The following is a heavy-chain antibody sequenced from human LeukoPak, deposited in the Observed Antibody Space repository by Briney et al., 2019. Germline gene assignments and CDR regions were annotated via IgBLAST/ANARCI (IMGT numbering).Heavy chain of an antibody. Sequence: SGPTLVKPTQTLTLTCTFSGFSLSTSGVGVGWIRQPPGKALEWLALIYWDDDKRYSPSLKSRLTITKDTSKNQVVLTMTNMDPVDTATYYCAHRGYSSSWYGPGSYYYYMDVWGKGTTVTVSS. V-gene: IGHV2-5*02. CDR1: GFSLSTSGVG. D-gene: IGHD6-13*01. J-gene: IGHJ6*03. CDR3: AHRGYSSSWYGPGSYYYYMDV. CDR2: IYWDDDK.